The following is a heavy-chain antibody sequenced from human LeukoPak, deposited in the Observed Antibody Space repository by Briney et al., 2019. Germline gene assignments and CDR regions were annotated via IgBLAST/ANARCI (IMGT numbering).Heavy chain of an antibody. CDR1: GNYW. Sequence: GGSLRLSCAASGNYWMHWVRQAPGKGLVWVSHINSDGSWTSYADSVKGRFTISKDNANNTVYLQMSNLRAEDTAVYYCVSFYETYWGRGTLVTVSS. CDR2: INSDGSWT. D-gene: IGHD2/OR15-2a*01. V-gene: IGHV3-74*01. CDR3: VSFYETY. J-gene: IGHJ4*02.